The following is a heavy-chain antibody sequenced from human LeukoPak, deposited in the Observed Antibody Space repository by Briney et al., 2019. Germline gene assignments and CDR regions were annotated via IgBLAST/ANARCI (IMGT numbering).Heavy chain of an antibody. Sequence: GGSLRLSCAASGFIFSSYWMSWVRQAPGKGLEWVANIKQDGSEKYYVDSVKGRFTISRDNAKNSLYLQMNSLRAEDTAVYYCGRDSGPTMVRDRNWFYLWGQGTLVTVST. CDR3: GRDSGPTMVRDRNWFYL. CDR2: IKQDGSEK. CDR1: GFIFSSYW. D-gene: IGHD3-10*01. J-gene: IGHJ5*02. V-gene: IGHV3-7*01.